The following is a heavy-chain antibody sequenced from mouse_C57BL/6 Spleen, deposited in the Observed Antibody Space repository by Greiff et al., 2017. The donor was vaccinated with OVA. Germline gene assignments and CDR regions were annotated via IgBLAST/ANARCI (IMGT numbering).Heavy chain of an antibody. Sequence: EVQLQQSGPELVKPGASVKISCKASGYTFTDYYMNWVKQSHGKSLEWIGDINPNNGGTSYNQKFKGKATLTVDKSSSTAYMELRSLTSEDSAVYYCARWGITTVVATGNFDYWGQGTTLTVSS. CDR2: INPNNGGT. V-gene: IGHV1-26*01. CDR1: GYTFTDYY. D-gene: IGHD1-1*01. J-gene: IGHJ2*01. CDR3: ARWGITTVVATGNFDY.